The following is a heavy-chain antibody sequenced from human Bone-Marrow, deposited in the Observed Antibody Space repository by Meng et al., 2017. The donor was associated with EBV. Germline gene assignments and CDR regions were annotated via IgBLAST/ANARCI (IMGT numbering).Heavy chain of an antibody. J-gene: IGHJ4*02. CDR3: AREYSSGWYYFDY. CDR2: VNRDSGNT. V-gene: IGHV1-8*01. Sequence: QVQLVQSWGEVKKPGASVKVSCKTSGNTSTNYDVNWVRQAPGQGLEWLGWVNRDSGNTGYAQKFQDRITMTRDSSTNRAYMELNSLTSDDTAVYYCAREYSSGWYYFDYWGQGTLVTVSS. D-gene: IGHD6-19*01. CDR1: GNTSTNYD.